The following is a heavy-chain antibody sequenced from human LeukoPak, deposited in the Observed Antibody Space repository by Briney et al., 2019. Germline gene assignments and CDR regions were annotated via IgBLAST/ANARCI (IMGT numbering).Heavy chain of an antibody. CDR1: GLTFSSYA. V-gene: IGHV3-23*01. J-gene: IGHJ5*02. Sequence: GGSLRLSCAASGLTFSSYAMSWVRQAPGRGLEWVSAISGSGGSTYYADSVKGRFTISRDNAKNTLYLQMNSLRAEDTAVYYCARALAVAGTGGFDPWGQGTLVTVSS. D-gene: IGHD6-19*01. CDR2: ISGSGGST. CDR3: ARALAVAGTGGFDP.